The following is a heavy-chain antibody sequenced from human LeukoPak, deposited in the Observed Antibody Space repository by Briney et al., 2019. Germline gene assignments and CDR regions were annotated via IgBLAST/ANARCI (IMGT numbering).Heavy chain of an antibody. D-gene: IGHD4-17*01. CDR2: INHSGST. Sequence: SETLSLTCAVYGGSFSGYYWSWIRQPPGKGLEWIGEINHSGSTNYNPYLKSRVTISVDTSKNQFSLKLSSVTAADTAVYYCARGFSTVTTDYYYYMDVWGKGTTVTVSS. CDR1: GGSFSGYY. J-gene: IGHJ6*03. V-gene: IGHV4-34*01. CDR3: ARGFSTVTTDYYYYMDV.